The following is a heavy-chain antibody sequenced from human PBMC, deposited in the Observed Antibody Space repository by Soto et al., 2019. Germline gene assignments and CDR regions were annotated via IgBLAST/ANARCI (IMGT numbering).Heavy chain of an antibody. V-gene: IGHV1-46*03. Sequence: ASVKVSCKASGGTFSSYAISWVRQAPGQGLEWMGIINPSGGSTSYAQKFQGRVTMTRDTSTSTVYMELSSLRSEDTAVYSCAREVEDADYVQNAFDIWGQETMVTVSS. D-gene: IGHD4-17*01. J-gene: IGHJ3*02. CDR3: AREVEDADYVQNAFDI. CDR1: GGTFSSYA. CDR2: INPSGGST.